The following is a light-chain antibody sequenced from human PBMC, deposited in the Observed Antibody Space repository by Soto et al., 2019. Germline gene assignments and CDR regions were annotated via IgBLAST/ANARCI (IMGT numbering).Light chain of an antibody. CDR2: AAS. V-gene: IGKV1-39*01. CDR1: QSVSSY. Sequence: DIQMTQSPSSLSASVGDRVTITCRASQSVSSYLNWYQQKPGKAPKLLIYAASSLQSGVPSRFSGSGSGTDFTLTISSLQPEDFGTYYCQQSYSTHVTFGQGTKVEIK. J-gene: IGKJ1*01. CDR3: QQSYSTHVT.